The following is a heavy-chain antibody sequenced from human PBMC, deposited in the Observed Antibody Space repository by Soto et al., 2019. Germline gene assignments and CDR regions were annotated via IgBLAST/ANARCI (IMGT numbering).Heavy chain of an antibody. D-gene: IGHD6-19*01. V-gene: IGHV1-24*01. CDR1: GYTLTELS. CDR2: FDPEEGET. J-gene: IGHJ4*02. CDR3: ATARARGIAVAGTFDY. Sequence: QVQLVQSGAEVKKPGASVKVSCKVSGYTLTELSMHWVRQAPGKGLEWMGGFDPEEGETIYAQKYQGRDTMTQDTSTDTAYMELSSLRSEDTAVYYCATARARGIAVAGTFDYWGQGTLVTVSS.